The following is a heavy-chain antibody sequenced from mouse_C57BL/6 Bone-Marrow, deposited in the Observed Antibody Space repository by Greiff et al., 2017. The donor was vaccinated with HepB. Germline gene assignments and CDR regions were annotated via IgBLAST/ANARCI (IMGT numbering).Heavy chain of an antibody. Sequence: EVQLQQSGPELVKPGASVKIPCKASGYTFTDYNMDWVKQSHGKSLEWIGDINPNNGGTIYNQKFKGKATLTVDKSSSTAYMELRSLTSEDTAVYYCARRDSNFSYWGQGTLVTVSA. V-gene: IGHV1-18*01. CDR1: GYTFTDYN. CDR3: ARRDSNFSY. CDR2: INPNNGGT. J-gene: IGHJ3*01. D-gene: IGHD2-5*01.